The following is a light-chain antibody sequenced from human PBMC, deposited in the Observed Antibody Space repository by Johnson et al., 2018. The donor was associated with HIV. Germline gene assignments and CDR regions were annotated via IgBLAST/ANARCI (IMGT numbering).Light chain of an antibody. CDR1: SSNIGNNY. CDR2: DNN. Sequence: QSVLTQPPSVSAAPGQKVTISCSGSSSNIGNNYVSWYQQLPGTAPKLLIYDNNKRPSGIPARFSGSKSATSATLDITGLPTGDEADYYCGTWDGSLSVYVFGAGTEVTVL. CDR3: GTWDGSLSVYV. V-gene: IGLV1-51*01. J-gene: IGLJ1*01.